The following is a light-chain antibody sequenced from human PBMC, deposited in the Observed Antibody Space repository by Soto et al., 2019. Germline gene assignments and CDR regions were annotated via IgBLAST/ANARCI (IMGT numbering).Light chain of an antibody. CDR2: EGI. V-gene: IGLV2-23*01. CDR1: SSDIGTYNL. Sequence: QSVLPQPASVSGSPGQSITISCTGTSSDIGTYNLVSWYQHYPGKAPKLMIYEGIKRPSGVSNRFSGSKSGNTAFLTISGLQAEDEADYYCCSYAGSGTDNYVFGSRTKVTVL. J-gene: IGLJ1*01. CDR3: CSYAGSGTDNYV.